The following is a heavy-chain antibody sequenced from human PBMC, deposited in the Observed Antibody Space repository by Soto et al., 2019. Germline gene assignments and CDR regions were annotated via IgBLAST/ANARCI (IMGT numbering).Heavy chain of an antibody. CDR2: ISAYNGNT. Sequence: ASVKVSCKASGYTFTSYGISWVRQAPGQGLEWMGWISAYNGNTNYAQKLQGRVTMTTDTSTSTAYMELRSLRSDDTAVYYCATWKAVARGALSPMYYYYGMDVWGQGTTVTVSS. V-gene: IGHV1-18*01. CDR3: ATWKAVARGALSPMYYYYGMDV. J-gene: IGHJ6*02. D-gene: IGHD6-19*01. CDR1: GYTFTSYG.